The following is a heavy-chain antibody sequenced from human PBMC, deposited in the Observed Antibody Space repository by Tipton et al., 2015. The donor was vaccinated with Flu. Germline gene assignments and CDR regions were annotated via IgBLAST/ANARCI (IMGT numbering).Heavy chain of an antibody. Sequence: TLSLTCNVSGGSINNYYWTWIRRPPGEGLEWIGYISDSGDANYNPSLSSRVTISVDTSRKQFSLRLTSVTAADTAVYYCASKVANWGLWEPLDYWGHGTLVTVSS. D-gene: IGHD7-27*01. V-gene: IGHV4-59*12. CDR2: ISDSGDA. CDR1: GGSINNYY. J-gene: IGHJ4*01. CDR3: ASKVANWGLWEPLDY.